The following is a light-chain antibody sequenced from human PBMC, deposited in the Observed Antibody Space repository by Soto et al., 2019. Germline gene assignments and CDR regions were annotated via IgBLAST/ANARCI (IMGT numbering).Light chain of an antibody. CDR3: QQFYNTLMYT. CDR2: SAS. Sequence: DIQMTQSPSSLSASVGDRVTITCRASQNIRYYLNWYQQKPGRAPKLLIYSASSLQSGVPSRFSGSGSGTDFTLTISGLQPEDFVTYYCQQFYNTLMYTFGQGTKLEIK. J-gene: IGKJ2*01. V-gene: IGKV1-39*01. CDR1: QNIRYY.